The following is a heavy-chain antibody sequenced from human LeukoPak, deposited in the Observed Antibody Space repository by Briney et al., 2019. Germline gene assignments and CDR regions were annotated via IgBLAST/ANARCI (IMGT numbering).Heavy chain of an antibody. D-gene: IGHD2-2*01. CDR1: GYTFTSYG. V-gene: IGHV1-18*01. Sequence: ASVKVSCKASGYTFTSYGISWVRQAPGQGLEWMGWISAYNGNTNYAQKLQGRVTMTTDTSTSTAYMELRSLRSDDTAVYYCARDEDIVVVPAAHLFDYWGQGTLVTVSS. CDR3: ARDEDIVVVPAAHLFDY. J-gene: IGHJ4*02. CDR2: ISAYNGNT.